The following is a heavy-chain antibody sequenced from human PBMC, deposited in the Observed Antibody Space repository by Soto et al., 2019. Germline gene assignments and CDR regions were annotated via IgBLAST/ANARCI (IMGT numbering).Heavy chain of an antibody. J-gene: IGHJ4*02. CDR1: GGSFSDYY. D-gene: IGHD2-2*01. CDR2: INHSGST. V-gene: IGHV4-34*01. CDR3: ARVPDIVVVPAPMGIDY. Sequence: SETLSLTCAVYGGSFSDYYWSWIRQSPGKGLEWIGEINHSGSTNYNPSLKSRVTISVDTSKNQFSLKLSSVTAADTAVYYCARVPDIVVVPAPMGIDYRGQGTLVTVSS.